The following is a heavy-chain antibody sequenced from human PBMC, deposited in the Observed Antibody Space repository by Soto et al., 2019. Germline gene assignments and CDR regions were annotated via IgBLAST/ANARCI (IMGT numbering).Heavy chain of an antibody. Sequence: GSLRLSCAASGFSFGSYALSWVRQAPGKGLEWVSTISGSDGKTFYADSVKGRFSISRDTSQNTSYLQMNSLRADDTAIYYCARWSYLDYWGQGTRVTVS. V-gene: IGHV3-23*01. CDR2: ISGSDGKT. CDR1: GFSFGSYA. CDR3: ARWSYLDY. J-gene: IGHJ4*02. D-gene: IGHD3-3*01.